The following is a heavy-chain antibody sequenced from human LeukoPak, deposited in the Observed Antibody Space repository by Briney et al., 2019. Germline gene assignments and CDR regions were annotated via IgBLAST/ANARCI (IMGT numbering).Heavy chain of an antibody. CDR1: GFTFSSYA. Sequence: PGGSLRLSRAASGFTFSSYAMSWVRQAPGKGLEWVSAISGSGGSTYYADSVKGRFTISRDNSKNTLYLQMNSLRAEDTAVYYCARLAAYSSSWYDYWGQGTLVTVSS. D-gene: IGHD6-13*01. CDR3: ARLAAYSSSWYDY. J-gene: IGHJ4*02. V-gene: IGHV3-23*01. CDR2: ISGSGGST.